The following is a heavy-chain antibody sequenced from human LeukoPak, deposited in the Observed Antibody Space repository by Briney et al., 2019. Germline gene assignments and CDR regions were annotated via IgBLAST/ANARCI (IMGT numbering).Heavy chain of an antibody. CDR1: GGSISSYY. Sequence: SETLSLTCTVSGGSISSYYWSWIRQPPGKGLEWIGYIYYSGSTNYNPSLKSRVTMSVDTSKNQFSLKLSSVTAADTAVYYCARDYRYNWFDPWGQGTLVTVSS. J-gene: IGHJ5*02. CDR2: IYYSGST. V-gene: IGHV4-59*12. D-gene: IGHD1-26*01. CDR3: ARDYRYNWFDP.